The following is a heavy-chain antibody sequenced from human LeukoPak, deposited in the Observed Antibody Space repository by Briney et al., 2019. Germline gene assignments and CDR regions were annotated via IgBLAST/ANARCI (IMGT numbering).Heavy chain of an antibody. V-gene: IGHV1-69*13. Sequence: SVKVSCKASGDTVSSDGLNWVRQAPGQGLEWMGGIIPAFGSVVYSQRFQGRVTITADESTSTAYMEMNSLTSDDAAMYYCASVWGIPSEAFAYWGQGTPVTVSS. CDR1: GDTVSSDG. J-gene: IGHJ4*02. CDR2: IIPAFGSV. D-gene: IGHD3-16*01. CDR3: ASVWGIPSEAFAY.